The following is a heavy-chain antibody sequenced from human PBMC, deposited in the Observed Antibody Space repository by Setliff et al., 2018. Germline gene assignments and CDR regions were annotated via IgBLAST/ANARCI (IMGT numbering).Heavy chain of an antibody. Sequence: GEFLKISCTASGFTFSSLWMSWVRQAPGKGLEWVANINQGGGAQFYVDSVQGRFTISRDNAKNSLYLQMNSLRVEDTAVYYCARPLHIMGTSTAYAFDIWGQGTMVTVSS. V-gene: IGHV3-7*01. CDR2: INQGGGAQ. D-gene: IGHD1-26*01. J-gene: IGHJ3*02. CDR3: ARPLHIMGTSTAYAFDI. CDR1: GFTFSSLW.